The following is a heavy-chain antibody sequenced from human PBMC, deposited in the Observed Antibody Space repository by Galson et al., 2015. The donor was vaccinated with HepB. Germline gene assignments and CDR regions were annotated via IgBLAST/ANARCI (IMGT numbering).Heavy chain of an antibody. CDR1: GGTFGSYT. V-gene: IGHV1-69*02. Sequence: SVKVSCKASGGTFGSYTISWVRQAPGQGLEWMGRIIPILGIANYAQKFQGRVTITADKSTSTAYMELSSLRSEDTAVYYCASTRPDEYYYDSSGHESGFDYWGQGTLVTVSS. CDR3: ASTRPDEYYYDSSGHESGFDY. CDR2: IIPILGIA. J-gene: IGHJ4*02. D-gene: IGHD3-22*01.